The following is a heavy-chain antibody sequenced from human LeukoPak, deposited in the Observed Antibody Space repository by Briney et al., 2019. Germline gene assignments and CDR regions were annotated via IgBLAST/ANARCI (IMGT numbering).Heavy chain of an antibody. CDR1: GFTFSDYY. V-gene: IGHV3-11*04. J-gene: IGHJ4*02. D-gene: IGHD3-3*01. CDR2: ISSSGSTI. CDR3: ARDRNTDFWSGYYTNYFDD. Sequence: PGGSLRLSCAASGFTFSDYYMSWIRQAPGKGLEWVSYISSSGSTIYYADSVKGRFTISRDNAKNSLYLQMNSLRAEDTAVYYCARDRNTDFWSGYYTNYFDDWGQGTLVSVSS.